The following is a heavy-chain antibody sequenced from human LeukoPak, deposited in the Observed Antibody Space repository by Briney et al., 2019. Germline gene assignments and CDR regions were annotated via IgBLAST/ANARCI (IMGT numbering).Heavy chain of an antibody. CDR3: ARDSAYSSSWNFDY. Sequence: PGGSLRLSCAASGFTFSSYSMNWVRQAPGKGLEWVSSISSSSSYIYYADSVKGRFTISRDNAKNSLYLQMNSLRAEDTAAYYCARDSAYSSSWNFDYWGQGTLVTVSS. J-gene: IGHJ4*02. V-gene: IGHV3-21*01. CDR1: GFTFSSYS. CDR2: ISSSSSYI. D-gene: IGHD6-13*01.